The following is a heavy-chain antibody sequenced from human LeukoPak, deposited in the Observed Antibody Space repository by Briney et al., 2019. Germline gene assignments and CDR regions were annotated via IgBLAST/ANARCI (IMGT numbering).Heavy chain of an antibody. V-gene: IGHV4-59*12. CDR3: ARAPVTYSGYDQARDFDY. D-gene: IGHD5-12*01. Sequence: SETLSLTCTVSGGSISSYYWSWIRQPPGKGLEWIGYIYYSGSTNYNPSLKSRVTISVDTSKNQFSLKLSSVTAADTAVYYCARAPVTYSGYDQARDFDYWGQGTLVTVSS. J-gene: IGHJ4*02. CDR1: GGSISSYY. CDR2: IYYSGST.